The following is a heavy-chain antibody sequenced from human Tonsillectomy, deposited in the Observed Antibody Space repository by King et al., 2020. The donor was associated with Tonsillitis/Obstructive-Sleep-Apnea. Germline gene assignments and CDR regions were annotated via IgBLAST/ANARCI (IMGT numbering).Heavy chain of an antibody. Sequence: QLQESGPGLVKPSETLSLTCTVSGGSISSSSYYWGWIRQPPGKGLEWIGSIYYSGSTYYNPSLKSRVTISVDTSKNQFSLKLSSVTAADTAVYYCARLYCGGDCYSVFAGYFQHWGQGTLVTVSS. V-gene: IGHV4-39*01. CDR1: GGSISSSSYY. CDR2: IYYSGST. CDR3: ARLYCGGDCYSVFAGYFQH. D-gene: IGHD2-21*02. J-gene: IGHJ1*01.